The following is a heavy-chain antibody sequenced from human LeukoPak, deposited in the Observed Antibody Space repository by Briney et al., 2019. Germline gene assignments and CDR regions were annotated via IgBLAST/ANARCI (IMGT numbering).Heavy chain of an antibody. Sequence: GGSLRLSCAASGFSFNTYAMHWVRQAPGRGLEYVSAINYNGDSTYYANSVKGRFIISRNNSMKTLFLQMGSLRAEDTAVYYCARDSGGDAYNDYFDSWGQGTLVTVSS. V-gene: IGHV3-64*01. J-gene: IGHJ4*02. D-gene: IGHD5-24*01. CDR1: GFSFNTYA. CDR3: ARDSGGDAYNDYFDS. CDR2: INYNGDST.